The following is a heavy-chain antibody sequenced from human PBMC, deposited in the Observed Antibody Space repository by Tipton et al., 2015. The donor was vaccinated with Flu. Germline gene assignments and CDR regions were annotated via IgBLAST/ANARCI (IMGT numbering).Heavy chain of an antibody. Sequence: TLSLTCSVSGDSIGIDYYWGWIRQPPGKGLEWLGNIHRSGNTYYNSSLKSRVTISLDQSKNQFSLRLVSMTATDTAVYYCAREGPYSSAWYGLDAFDIWGQGTMVTVSS. CDR2: IHRSGNT. CDR1: GDSIGIDYY. CDR3: AREGPYSSAWYGLDAFDI. D-gene: IGHD6-19*01. J-gene: IGHJ3*02. V-gene: IGHV4-38-2*02.